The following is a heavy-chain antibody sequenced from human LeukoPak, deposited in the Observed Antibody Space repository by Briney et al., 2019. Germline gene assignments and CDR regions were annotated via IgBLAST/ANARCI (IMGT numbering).Heavy chain of an antibody. Sequence: GGSLRLSCAASGFTFSSYAMTWARQAPGKGLEWVSAISGSGGSTYYADSVQGRFTISRDNSKSTLYLQMNSLRAEDTAVYYCAKGRSGSGYSPLDYWGQGTLVTVSS. J-gene: IGHJ4*02. V-gene: IGHV3-23*01. CDR2: ISGSGGST. D-gene: IGHD3-22*01. CDR1: GFTFSSYA. CDR3: AKGRSGSGYSPLDY.